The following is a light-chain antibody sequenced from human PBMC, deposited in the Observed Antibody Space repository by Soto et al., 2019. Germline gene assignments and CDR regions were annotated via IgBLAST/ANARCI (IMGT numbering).Light chain of an antibody. J-gene: IGLJ1*01. CDR2: DNN. V-gene: IGLV1-51*01. CDR3: GTWDGSLSPYV. Sequence: QSVLPQPPSVSAAPGQKVTISCSGSSSNIGNNYVSWYQQLPGTAPRLLIYDNNKRPSGIPDRFSGSKSGTSATLGITGLQTGDEADYYCGTWDGSLSPYVFGTGTKLTVL. CDR1: SSNIGNNY.